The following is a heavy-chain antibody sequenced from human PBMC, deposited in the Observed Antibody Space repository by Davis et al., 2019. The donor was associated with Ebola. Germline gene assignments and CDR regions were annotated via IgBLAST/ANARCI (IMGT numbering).Heavy chain of an antibody. J-gene: IGHJ5*02. D-gene: IGHD3-16*01. CDR1: AFTFSTYS. Sequence: MPGGSLRLSCAGSAFTFSTYSMNWVRQSPGKGLEWIGEINHGGSPDYNPSLKSRATISVDTTKSQFSLKLTSVTAPDTAVYYCARQRRLGIIIIDTWGQGTLVAVSS. CDR2: INHGGSP. V-gene: IGHV4-34*01. CDR3: ARQRRLGIIIIDT.